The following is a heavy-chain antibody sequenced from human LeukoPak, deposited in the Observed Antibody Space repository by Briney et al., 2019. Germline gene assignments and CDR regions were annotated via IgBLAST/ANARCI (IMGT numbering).Heavy chain of an antibody. CDR3: ARDPRTLGYCSSTSCYHHY. V-gene: IGHV1-18*01. J-gene: IGHJ4*02. Sequence: ASVKVSCKASGYTFTSYGINWVRQAPGQGLEWMGWISAYNGNTNYAQKLQGRVTMTTDTSTSTAYMELRSLRSDDTAVYYCARDPRTLGYCSSTSCYHHYWGQGTLVTVSS. D-gene: IGHD2-2*01. CDR2: ISAYNGNT. CDR1: GYTFTSYG.